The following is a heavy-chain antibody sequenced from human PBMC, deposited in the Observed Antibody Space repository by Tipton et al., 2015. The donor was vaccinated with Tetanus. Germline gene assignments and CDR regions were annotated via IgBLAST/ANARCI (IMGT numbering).Heavy chain of an antibody. Sequence: SLRLSCAASGFTFSSYAMHWVRQAPGKGLEWVAVISYDGSNKYYADSVKGRFTISRDNSKNTLYLQMNSLRAEDTAVYYCARDQGGYSSGWYDEVGAFDIWGQGTMVTVSS. J-gene: IGHJ3*02. CDR2: ISYDGSNK. CDR3: ARDQGGYSSGWYDEVGAFDI. V-gene: IGHV3-30-3*01. D-gene: IGHD6-19*01. CDR1: GFTFSSYA.